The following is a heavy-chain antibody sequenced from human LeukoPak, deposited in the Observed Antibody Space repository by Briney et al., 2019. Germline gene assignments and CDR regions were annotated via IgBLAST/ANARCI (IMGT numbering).Heavy chain of an antibody. J-gene: IGHJ2*01. D-gene: IGHD6-19*01. CDR1: GDSVSAFY. Sequence: SETLSLTCTVSGDSVSAFYWSWLRQSPGTGLEWIGFIHYPASTAYNPSLKNRVTISLETSRNQLSLMLTSLTPADTAMYYCARGSSDVYWYLDVWGRGTLVTVSS. CDR3: ARGSSDVYWYLDV. CDR2: IHYPAST. V-gene: IGHV4-59*02.